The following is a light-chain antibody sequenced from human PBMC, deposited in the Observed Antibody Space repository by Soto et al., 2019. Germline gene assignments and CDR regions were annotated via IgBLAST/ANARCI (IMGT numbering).Light chain of an antibody. Sequence: IQMTQSPSTLSASIVDRVTITCRASQYIGDFLNWYQQTPGKPPKLLIFGASNLHIGVPSRFSGSGSGTEFTLTISNLQREDFATYYCQQSYFILGTFGRGTKVDIK. CDR3: QQSYFILGT. V-gene: IGKV1-39*01. CDR2: GAS. J-gene: IGKJ1*01. CDR1: QYIGDF.